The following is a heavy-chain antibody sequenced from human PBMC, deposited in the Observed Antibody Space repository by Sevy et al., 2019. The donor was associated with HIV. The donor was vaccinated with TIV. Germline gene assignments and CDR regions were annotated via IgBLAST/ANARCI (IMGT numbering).Heavy chain of an antibody. J-gene: IGHJ4*02. CDR1: GFSISTYW. CDR2: IKQDGSVR. CDR3: AKDILITFGGVIVRGFDY. V-gene: IGHV3-7*03. D-gene: IGHD3-16*02. Sequence: GGSLRLSCAASGFSISTYWVTWVRQAPGQGLEWVANIKQDGSVRKYLDSVRGRFTISRDNAKNSVWLEMNSLRAEDTALYFCAKDILITFGGVIVRGFDYWGQGTLVTVSS.